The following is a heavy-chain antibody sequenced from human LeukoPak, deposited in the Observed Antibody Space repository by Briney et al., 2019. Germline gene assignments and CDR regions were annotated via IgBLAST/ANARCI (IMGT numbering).Heavy chain of an antibody. CDR3: AKGLRYSSGPDWFDP. CDR1: GFTFSSYS. Sequence: GGSLRLPCAASGFTFSSYSMSWVRQAPGKGLEWVSAISGSGGSTYYADSVKGRFTISRDNSKNTLYLQMNSLRAEDTAVYYCAKGLRYSSGPDWFDPWGQGTLVTVSS. D-gene: IGHD6-25*01. V-gene: IGHV3-23*01. CDR2: ISGSGGST. J-gene: IGHJ5*02.